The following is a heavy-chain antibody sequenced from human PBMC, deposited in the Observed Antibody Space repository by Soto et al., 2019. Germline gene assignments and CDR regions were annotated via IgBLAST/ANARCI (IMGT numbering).Heavy chain of an antibody. CDR2: IYPGDSDT. V-gene: IGHV5-51*01. Sequence: GESLKISCKGSGYSFTSYWIGWVRQMPGKGLEWMGSIYPGDSDTSYSPSFQGQVTISADKSISTAYLQWSSLKASDTAMYYCARHETGGVAVADSSCCYCMDVWGQGTMVTVSS. D-gene: IGHD6-19*01. CDR1: GYSFTSYW. J-gene: IGHJ6*02. CDR3: ARHETGGVAVADSSCCYCMDV.